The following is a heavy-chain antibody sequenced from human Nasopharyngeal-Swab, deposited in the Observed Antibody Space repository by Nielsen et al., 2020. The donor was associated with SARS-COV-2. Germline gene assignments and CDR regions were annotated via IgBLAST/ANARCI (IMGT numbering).Heavy chain of an antibody. V-gene: IGHV4-31*03. CDR1: GGSISSGGYY. Sequence: SETLSLTCTVSGGSISSGGYYWSWIRQHPGKGLEWIGYIYYSGSTYYNPSLKSRVTISVDTSKNQFSLKLSSVTAADTAVYYCARSLGWRHYAFDIWGQGTMVTVSS. CDR2: IYYSGST. CDR3: ARSLGWRHYAFDI. J-gene: IGHJ3*02. D-gene: IGHD6-19*01.